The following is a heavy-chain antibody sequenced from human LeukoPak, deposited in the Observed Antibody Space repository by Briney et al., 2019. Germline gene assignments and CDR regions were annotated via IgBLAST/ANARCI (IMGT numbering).Heavy chain of an antibody. CDR2: ISSSSSYI. Sequence: GGSLRLSCAASGFTFSSYSMNRVRQAPGKGLEWVSSISSSSSYIYYADSVKGRFTISRDNAKNSLYLQMNSLRAEDTAVYYCARDWGMAWYFDLWGRGTLVTVSS. J-gene: IGHJ2*01. CDR1: GFTFSSYS. CDR3: ARDWGMAWYFDL. D-gene: IGHD6-13*01. V-gene: IGHV3-21*01.